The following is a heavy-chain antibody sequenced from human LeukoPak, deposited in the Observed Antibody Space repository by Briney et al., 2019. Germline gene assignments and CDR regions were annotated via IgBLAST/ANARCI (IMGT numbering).Heavy chain of an antibody. CDR1: GFTFSSYS. D-gene: IGHD4-17*01. Sequence: GGSLRLSCAASGFTFSSYSMSWVRQALGKGLEWVSSISSSSSYIYYADSVKGRFTISRDNAKNSLYLQMNSLRAEDTAVYYCARDRDYPANFDYWGQGTLVTVSS. CDR3: ARDRDYPANFDY. V-gene: IGHV3-21*01. J-gene: IGHJ4*02. CDR2: ISSSSSYI.